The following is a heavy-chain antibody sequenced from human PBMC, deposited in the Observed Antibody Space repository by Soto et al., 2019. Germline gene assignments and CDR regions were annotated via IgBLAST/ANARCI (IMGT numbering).Heavy chain of an antibody. J-gene: IGHJ6*02. D-gene: IGHD6-13*01. CDR3: ARDLYERRIAAAGRGVLRYYYYGMDV. V-gene: IGHV4-30-4*01. CDR1: GGSTSSGDYY. CDR2: IYYSRST. Sequence: SETLSLTCTVSGGSTSSGDYYWSWIRQPPGKVLEWIGYIYYSRSTYYNPSLKSRVTISVDTSKNQFSLKLSSVTAADTAVYYCARDLYERRIAAAGRGVLRYYYYGMDVWGQGTTVTVSS.